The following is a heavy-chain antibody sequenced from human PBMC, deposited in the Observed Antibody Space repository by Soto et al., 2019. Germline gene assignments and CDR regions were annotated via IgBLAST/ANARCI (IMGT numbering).Heavy chain of an antibody. Sequence: ETLSLTCAVYGGSFSGYYWSWIRQPPGKGLEWIGEINHSGSTNYNPSLKSRVTISVDTSKNQFSLKLSSVTAADTAVYYCAREGRTVTTRAFDIWGQGTMVTVSS. D-gene: IGHD4-17*01. J-gene: IGHJ3*02. CDR3: AREGRTVTTRAFDI. CDR2: INHSGST. V-gene: IGHV4-34*01. CDR1: GGSFSGYY.